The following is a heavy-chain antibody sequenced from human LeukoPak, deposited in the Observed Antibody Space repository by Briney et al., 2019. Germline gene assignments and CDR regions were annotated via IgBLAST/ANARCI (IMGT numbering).Heavy chain of an antibody. V-gene: IGHV4-59*12. CDR3: ARVNYDFWSGYMDV. Sequence: SETLSLTCTVSGGSICSYYWSWIRQPPGKGLEWIGYIYYSGSTNYNPSLKSRVTISVDPSKNQFSLRLSSVTAADTAVYYCARVNYDFWSGYMDVWGQGTTVTVSS. CDR2: IYYSGST. D-gene: IGHD3-3*01. CDR1: GGSICSYY. J-gene: IGHJ6*02.